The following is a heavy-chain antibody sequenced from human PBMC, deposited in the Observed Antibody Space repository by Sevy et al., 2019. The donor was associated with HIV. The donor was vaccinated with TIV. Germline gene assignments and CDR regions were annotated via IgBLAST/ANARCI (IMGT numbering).Heavy chain of an antibody. Sequence: GGSLRLPCAASGFTFSSYGMHWVRQAPGKGLEWVAVISYDGSNKYYADSVKGRFTISRDNSKNTLYLQMNSLRAEDTAVYYCAKDLRGYGMDVWGQGTTVTVSS. CDR2: ISYDGSNK. V-gene: IGHV3-30*18. J-gene: IGHJ6*02. CDR3: AKDLRGYGMDV. CDR1: GFTFSSYG.